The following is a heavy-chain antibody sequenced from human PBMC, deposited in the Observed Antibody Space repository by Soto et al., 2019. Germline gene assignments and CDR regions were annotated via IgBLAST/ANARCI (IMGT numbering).Heavy chain of an antibody. CDR2: IYYSGST. J-gene: IGHJ4*02. V-gene: IGHV4-59*01. CDR1: GGSISSYY. CDR3: ARYAEGYCSGGSCXSLXXSXXYFDY. Sequence: SETLSLTCTVSGGSISSYYWSWIRQPPGKGLEWIGYIYYSGSTNYNPSLKSRVTISVDTSKNQFSLKLSSVTAADTAVYYCARYAEGYCSGGSCXSLXXSXXYFDYWGQXTLVTVS. D-gene: IGHD2-15*01.